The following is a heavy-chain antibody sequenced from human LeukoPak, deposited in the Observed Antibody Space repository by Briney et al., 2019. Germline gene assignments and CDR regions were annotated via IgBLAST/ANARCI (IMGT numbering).Heavy chain of an antibody. CDR1: GGSFSGYY. Sequence: SETLSLTCAVYGGSFSGYYWSWIRQPPGKGLEWIGEINHSGSTNYNPSLKSRVTISVDTSKNQFSLKLSSVTAADTAVYYCARSGSGYLRYYFDYWGHGTLVTVSS. D-gene: IGHD5-12*01. CDR2: INHSGST. V-gene: IGHV4-34*01. CDR3: ARSGSGYLRYYFDY. J-gene: IGHJ4*01.